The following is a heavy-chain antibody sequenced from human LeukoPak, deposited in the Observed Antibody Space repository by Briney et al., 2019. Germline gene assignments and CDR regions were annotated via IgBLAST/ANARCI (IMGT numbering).Heavy chain of an antibody. J-gene: IGHJ5*02. V-gene: IGHV6-1*01. CDR3: ARRLTQYDCFDP. D-gene: IGHD2-2*01. CDR1: GDSDSSNSVT. CDR2: TYYRSTWYN. Sequence: SQTLSLTCAISGDSDSSNSVTWNWIRQSPSRGLEWLGRTYYRSTWYNDYAVSVRGRITVNPDTSKNQFSLHLNSVTPEDTAVYYCARRLTQYDCFDPWGQGILVTVSS.